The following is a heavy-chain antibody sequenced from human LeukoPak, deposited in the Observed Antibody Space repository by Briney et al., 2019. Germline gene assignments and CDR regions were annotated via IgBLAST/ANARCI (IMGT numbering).Heavy chain of an antibody. CDR2: IYHSGST. Sequence: PSGTLSLTCAVSGGSISSSNWWSWVRQPPGKELEWIGEIYHSGSTNYNPSLKSRVTISVDKSKNQFSLKLSSVTAADTAVYYCAREMRSDYYYYGMDVWGQGTTVTVSS. CDR1: GGSISSSNW. V-gene: IGHV4-4*02. J-gene: IGHJ6*02. CDR3: AREMRSDYYYYGMDV.